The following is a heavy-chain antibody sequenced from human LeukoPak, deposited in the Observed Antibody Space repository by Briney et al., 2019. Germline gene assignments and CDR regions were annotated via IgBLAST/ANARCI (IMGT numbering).Heavy chain of an antibody. J-gene: IGHJ4*02. D-gene: IGHD2-2*01. CDR3: ARGQLYFDY. CDR2: ISYDGSDK. V-gene: IGHV3-30*04. CDR1: GFTFSSFA. Sequence: GGSLRLSCEASGFTFSSFAMHWVRQAPGKGLEWVVVISYDGSDKYSADPVKGRFTISRDNSKNTLYLQMSSLRAEDTAVYYCARGQLYFDYWGQGTLVIVAS.